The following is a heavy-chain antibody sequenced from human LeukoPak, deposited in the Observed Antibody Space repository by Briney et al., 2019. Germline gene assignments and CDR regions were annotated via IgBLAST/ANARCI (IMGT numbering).Heavy chain of an antibody. V-gene: IGHV3-21*01. Sequence: GGSLRLSCAASGFTFDDYGMSWVRQAPGKGLEWVSSISSSSSYIYYADSVKGRFTISRDNAKNSLYLQMNSLRAEDTAVYYCAREYCSGGSCYSINYFDYWGQGTLVTVSS. J-gene: IGHJ4*02. D-gene: IGHD2-15*01. CDR1: GFTFDDYG. CDR2: ISSSSSYI. CDR3: AREYCSGGSCYSINYFDY.